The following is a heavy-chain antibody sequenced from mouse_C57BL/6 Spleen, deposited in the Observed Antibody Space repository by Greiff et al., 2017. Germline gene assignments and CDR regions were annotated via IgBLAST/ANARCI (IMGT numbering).Heavy chain of an antibody. D-gene: IGHD2-1*01. CDR2: ISSGGSYT. CDR3: ARRSYGNAAWFAY. J-gene: IGHJ3*01. CDR1: GFTFSSYG. Sequence: EVKLVESGGDLVKPGGSLKLSCAASGFTFSSYGMSWVRQTPDKRLEWVATISSGGSYTYYPDSVKGRFTISRDNANNTLYLQMSSLKSEDTAMYYCARRSYGNAAWFAYWGQGTLVTVSA. V-gene: IGHV5-6*02.